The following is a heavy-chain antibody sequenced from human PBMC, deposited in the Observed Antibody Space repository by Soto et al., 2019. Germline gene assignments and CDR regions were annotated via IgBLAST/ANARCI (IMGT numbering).Heavy chain of an antibody. V-gene: IGHV3-15*01. CDR2: IKSKTDGGTT. J-gene: IGHJ4*02. CDR1: GFTFTDAW. D-gene: IGHD4-4*01. Sequence: EVQLVESGGGLVKPGGSLRLSCAASGFTFTDAWMSWVRQAPGKGLEWVGRIKSKTDGGTTDYGALVKGRFTISRDDSKNTLFLQMNSLKVEDTAVYYCTPVAPPTINMVNFDYRGQGTLLTVSS. CDR3: TPVAPPTINMVNFDY.